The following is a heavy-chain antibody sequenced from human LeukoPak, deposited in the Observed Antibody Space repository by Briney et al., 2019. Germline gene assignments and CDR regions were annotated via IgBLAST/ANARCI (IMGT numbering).Heavy chain of an antibody. CDR2: IYASGST. CDR1: GGSVRSYS. V-gene: IGHV4-59*02. D-gene: IGHD4-17*01. J-gene: IGHJ5*02. Sequence: PSETLSLTCTVSGGSVRSYSWSWIRQPPGKALGWIGYIYASGSTTYNPSLKSRVTMSADTSKNQFSLELTSVTAADTAVYYCARVLRGGNLRWFDPSGQGTLVTVAS. CDR3: ARVLRGGNLRWFDP.